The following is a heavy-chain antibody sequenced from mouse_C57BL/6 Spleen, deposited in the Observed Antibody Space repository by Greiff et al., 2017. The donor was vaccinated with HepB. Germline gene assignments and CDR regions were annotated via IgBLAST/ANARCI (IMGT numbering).Heavy chain of an antibody. CDR1: GFTFSDYY. CDR2: INYDGSST. D-gene: IGHD1-1*01. V-gene: IGHV5-16*01. J-gene: IGHJ4*01. Sequence: EVQLVESEGGLVQPGSSMKLSCTASGFTFSDYYMAWVRQVPEKGLEWVANINYDGSSTYYLDSLKSRFIISRDNAKNILYLQMSSLKSEDTATYYCARMGGSSSLYAMDYWGQGTSVTVSS. CDR3: ARMGGSSSLYAMDY.